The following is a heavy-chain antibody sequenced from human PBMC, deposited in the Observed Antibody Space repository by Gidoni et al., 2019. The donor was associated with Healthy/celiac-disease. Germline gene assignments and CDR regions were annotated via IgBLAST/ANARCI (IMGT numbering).Heavy chain of an antibody. D-gene: IGHD4-17*01. Sequence: EVQLVESGGGLVQPGGSLRLSCAASGFTFSSYEMNWVRQAPGKGLEWVSYISSSGSTIYYADSVKGRFTISRDNAKNSLYLQMNSLRAEDTAVYYCARDGEPSPFDYWGQGTLVTVSS. CDR1: GFTFSSYE. CDR3: ARDGEPSPFDY. CDR2: ISSSGSTI. J-gene: IGHJ4*02. V-gene: IGHV3-48*03.